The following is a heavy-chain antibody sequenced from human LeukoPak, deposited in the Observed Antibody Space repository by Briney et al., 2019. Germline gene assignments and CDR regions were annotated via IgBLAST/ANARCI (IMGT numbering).Heavy chain of an antibody. V-gene: IGHV1-8*01. Sequence: ASVKVSCKASGYTFTSYDINWVRQATGQGLEWMGWMNPNSGNTGYAQKFQGRVTMTRNTSISTAYMELSSLRSEDTAVYYCARGPLRGYNWNHYYYYYMDVWGKGTTVTISS. J-gene: IGHJ6*03. D-gene: IGHD1-1*01. CDR2: MNPNSGNT. CDR3: ARGPLRGYNWNHYYYYYMDV. CDR1: GYTFTSYD.